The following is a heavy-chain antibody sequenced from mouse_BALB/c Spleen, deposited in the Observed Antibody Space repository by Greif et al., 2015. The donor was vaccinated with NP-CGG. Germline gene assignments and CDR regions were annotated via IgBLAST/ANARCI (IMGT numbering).Heavy chain of an antibody. CDR2: IFPGTGTT. CDR1: GYTFTSYW. J-gene: IGHJ2*01. V-gene: IGHV1S132*01. Sequence: QVQLQQSGAELVKPGASVKLSCKTSGYTFTSYWIQWVKQRPGQGLGWIGEIFPGTGTTYYNEKFRGKATLTIDTSSSTAYMQLSSLTSDDSAVDFCARGVRGYFDYWGQGTTLTVSS. CDR3: ARGVRGYFDY.